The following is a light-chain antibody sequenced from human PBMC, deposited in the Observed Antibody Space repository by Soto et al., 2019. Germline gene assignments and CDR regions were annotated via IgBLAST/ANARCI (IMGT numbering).Light chain of an antibody. CDR2: EVV. CDR1: KNDIGVYDF. J-gene: IGLJ3*02. CDR3: SSYTNSNTQV. V-gene: IGLV2-8*01. Sequence: QSALTQPPSASGSPGQSVTISCTGTKNDIGVYDFVSWYQHHPGKAPRLIIYEVVQRPSGVPDRFSGSKSGNTASLTISGLQAEDEADYYCSSYTNSNTQVFGGGTKLTVL.